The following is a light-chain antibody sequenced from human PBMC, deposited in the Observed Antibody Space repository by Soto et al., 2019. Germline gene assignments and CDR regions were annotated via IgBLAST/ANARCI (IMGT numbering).Light chain of an antibody. V-gene: IGLV2-14*01. J-gene: IGLJ1*01. Sequence: QSALTQPASVSGSPGQSITISCTGTSRDVGGYNYVSWHQQHPGKAPKVIIYEVSDRPSGVSNRFSGSKSGNTASLTISGLQAEDEAEYYCSSYTNINTRACVFGTGTKVTVL. CDR1: SRDVGGYNY. CDR3: SSYTNINTRACV. CDR2: EVS.